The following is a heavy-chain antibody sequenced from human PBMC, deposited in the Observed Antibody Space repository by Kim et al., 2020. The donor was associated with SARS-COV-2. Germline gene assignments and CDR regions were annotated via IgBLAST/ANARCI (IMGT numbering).Heavy chain of an antibody. D-gene: IGHD6-13*01. Sequence: SGKGRFTISRDNSKSTLYLQMNSLRAEDTAVYYCARGVGPYSSSWYGSHYWGQGTLVTVSS. CDR3: ARGVGPYSSSWYGSHY. V-gene: IGHV3-30*07. J-gene: IGHJ4*02.